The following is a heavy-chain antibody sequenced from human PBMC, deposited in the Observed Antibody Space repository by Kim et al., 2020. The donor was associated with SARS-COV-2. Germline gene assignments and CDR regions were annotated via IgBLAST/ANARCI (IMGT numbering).Heavy chain of an antibody. J-gene: IGHJ4*02. CDR3: ARDFKGTANWEFDY. CDR2: IYSKTGET. V-gene: IGHV1-2*02. D-gene: IGHD1-1*01. CDR1: GYIFTDYV. Sequence: ASVKVSCKASGYIFTDYVLQWVRQAPGRGLEWLGWIYSKTGETKYTQRFQGRVTLTRDTSISTAYMELSGLGSDDTAVYYCARDFKGTANWEFDYWGQGTLVTVSS.